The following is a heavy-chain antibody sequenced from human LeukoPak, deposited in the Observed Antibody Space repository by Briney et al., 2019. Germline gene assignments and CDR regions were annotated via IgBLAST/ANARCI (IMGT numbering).Heavy chain of an antibody. D-gene: IGHD3-3*01. CDR2: ISHSGST. Sequence: PSETLSLTCAVYGGSFSGYYWSWIRQPPGKGLEWIGEISHSGSTNYNPSLKSRVTISVDTSKNQFSLKLSSVTAADTAVYYCARGHRITIFGVVIIVGNWFDPWGQGTLVTVSS. CDR1: GGSFSGYY. J-gene: IGHJ5*02. CDR3: ARGHRITIFGVVIIVGNWFDP. V-gene: IGHV4-34*01.